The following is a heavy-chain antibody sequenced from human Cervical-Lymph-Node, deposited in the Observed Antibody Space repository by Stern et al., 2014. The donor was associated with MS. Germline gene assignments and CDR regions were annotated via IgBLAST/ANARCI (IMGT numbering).Heavy chain of an antibody. V-gene: IGHV1-2*04. CDR3: ARAYYDSSGSMYYFDY. Sequence: VQLLQSGAEVKKPGASVKVSCKASGYTFTGYYMHWVRQAPGQGLEWMGWINPNSGGTNYAQKFQGWVTMTRDTSISTAYMELSRLRSDDTAVYYCARAYYDSSGSMYYFDYWGQGTLVTVSS. CDR1: GYTFTGYY. J-gene: IGHJ4*02. D-gene: IGHD3-22*01. CDR2: INPNSGGT.